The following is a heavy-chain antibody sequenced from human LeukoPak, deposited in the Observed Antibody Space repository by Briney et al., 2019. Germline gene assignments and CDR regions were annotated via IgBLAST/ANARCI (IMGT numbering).Heavy chain of an antibody. CDR3: ARNYDVLTGYPYYFDH. CDR2: ITAGGSFK. V-gene: IGHV3-21*01. CDR1: GFTFSNYA. Sequence: GGSLRLSCAASGFTFSNYAMNWVRQAPGKGLDWVSSITAGGSFKYYADSVEGRFTISRDNAKNSLYLQMSSLTPEDTAVYYCARNYDVLTGYPYYFDHWGQGILVTVSS. D-gene: IGHD3-9*01. J-gene: IGHJ4*02.